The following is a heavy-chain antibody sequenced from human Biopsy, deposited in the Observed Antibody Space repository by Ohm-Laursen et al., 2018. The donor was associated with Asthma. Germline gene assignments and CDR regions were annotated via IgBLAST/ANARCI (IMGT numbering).Heavy chain of an antibody. V-gene: IGHV1-69*15. J-gene: IGHJ4*02. CDR2: IIPIFGPT. D-gene: IGHD2-2*01. CDR3: ARGPEYVRSSGALDY. CDR1: GGTFSSNS. Sequence: SSVNVSCKASGGTFSSNSINWVRQAPGQGLEWMGRIIPIFGPTNYAQKFQGRVTISADDSTSTAYMELSSLSSEDTALYYCARGPEYVRSSGALDYWGQGTLVTVSS.